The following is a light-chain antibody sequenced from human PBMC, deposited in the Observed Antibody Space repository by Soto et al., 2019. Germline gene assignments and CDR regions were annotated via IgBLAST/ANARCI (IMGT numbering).Light chain of an antibody. CDR3: QQYGGSPT. CDR1: QSVSSSY. Sequence: EIVLTQSPGTLSLSPGERATLSCRASQSVSSSYQAWYQQKPGQAPRLLIYGASSRATGIPDRFSGSGSGTDFTLTISRLEPEDFAVYYCQQYGGSPTFGQGTKLEIK. J-gene: IGKJ2*01. V-gene: IGKV3-20*01. CDR2: GAS.